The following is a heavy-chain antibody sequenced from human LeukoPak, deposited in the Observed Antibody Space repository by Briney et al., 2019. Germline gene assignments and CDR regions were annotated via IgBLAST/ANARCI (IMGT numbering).Heavy chain of an antibody. CDR2: IYYSGST. V-gene: IGHV4-59*01. D-gene: IGHD3-22*01. CDR3: ARDAYYYDSSGYYYVFDY. CDR1: GVSISSYY. Sequence: PSETLSLTCTVSGVSISSYYWSWIRQPPGKGLEWIGYIYYSGSTNYNPSLKSRVTISVDTSKNQFSLKLSPVTAADTAVYYCARDAYYYDSSGYYYVFDYWGQGTLVTVSS. J-gene: IGHJ4*02.